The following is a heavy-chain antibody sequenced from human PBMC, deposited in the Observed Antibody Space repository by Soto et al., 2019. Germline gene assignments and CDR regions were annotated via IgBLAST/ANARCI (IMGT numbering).Heavy chain of an antibody. Sequence: QVQLVQSGAEVKKPGASMKISCKASGYTFTTYFIHWMRQAPGQGLERMGIINPSDESTNYAQKFQGRVTLTRDKSTTTVNMELTGLRSDDTAVYYCARAADIVMVAALENYYSGMDVWGQGTTVTVSS. CDR3: ARAADIVMVAALENYYSGMDV. D-gene: IGHD2-21*02. J-gene: IGHJ6*02. V-gene: IGHV1-46*01. CDR1: GYTFTTYF. CDR2: INPSDEST.